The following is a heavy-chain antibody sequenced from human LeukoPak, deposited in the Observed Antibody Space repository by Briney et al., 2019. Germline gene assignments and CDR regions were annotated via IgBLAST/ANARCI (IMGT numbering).Heavy chain of an antibody. Sequence: SETLSLTCAVYGGSFSGYYWSWIRQPPGKGLEWIGEINHSGSTNYNPSLRSRVTISVDTSKNQFSLKLSSVTAADTAVYYCARGIDYWGQGTLVTVSS. CDR1: GGSFSGYY. CDR3: ARGIDY. CDR2: INHSGST. J-gene: IGHJ4*02. V-gene: IGHV4-34*01.